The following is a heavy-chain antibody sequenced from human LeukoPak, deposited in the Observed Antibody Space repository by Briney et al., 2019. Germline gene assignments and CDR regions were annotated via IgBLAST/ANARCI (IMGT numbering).Heavy chain of an antibody. CDR2: FDPEDGET. Sequence: ASVKVSCKASGYTFTSYGISWVRQAPGKGLEWMGGFDPEDGETIYAQKFQGRVTMTEDTSTDTAYMELSSLRSEGTAVYYCATDGRLGYCSGGSCYWGQGTLVTVSS. D-gene: IGHD2-15*01. V-gene: IGHV1-24*01. CDR1: GYTFTSYG. CDR3: ATDGRLGYCSGGSCY. J-gene: IGHJ4*02.